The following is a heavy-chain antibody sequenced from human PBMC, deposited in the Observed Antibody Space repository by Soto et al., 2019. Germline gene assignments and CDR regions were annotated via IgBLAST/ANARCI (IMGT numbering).Heavy chain of an antibody. CDR1: GGTFSTFG. CDR3: AKSAPMDAGDKYYYDF. D-gene: IGHD4-17*01. J-gene: IGHJ4*02. V-gene: IGHV1-69*13. CDR2: IIPFFGTA. Sequence: SVKVSCKASGGTFSTFGISWVRQAPGQGLEWMGGIIPFFGTARYSQKFEDRITITADESTNTVYMDLRSLTSEDTAIYYCAKSAPMDAGDKYYYDFWGQGALVTVPS.